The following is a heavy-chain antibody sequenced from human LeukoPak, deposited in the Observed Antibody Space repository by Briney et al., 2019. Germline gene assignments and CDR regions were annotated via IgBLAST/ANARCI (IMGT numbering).Heavy chain of an antibody. V-gene: IGHV3-33*01. Sequence: PGGSLRLSCAASGFTFSRYGMHWVRRAQGKGLEWVAVIWYDGSKKYYGDSVKGRVTISRDDSKNTVYLQMNSLRGEDTAVYYCARDLGTSNYYFDYWGQGTPVTVSS. CDR1: GFTFSRYG. D-gene: IGHD4-11*01. CDR3: ARDLGTSNYYFDY. J-gene: IGHJ4*02. CDR2: IWYDGSKK.